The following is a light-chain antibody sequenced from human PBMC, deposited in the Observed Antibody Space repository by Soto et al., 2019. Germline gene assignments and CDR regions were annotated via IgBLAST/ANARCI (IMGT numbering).Light chain of an antibody. CDR3: QQYNNWPPTWT. J-gene: IGKJ1*01. CDR2: SAS. Sequence: EIVLTQSPGTLSLSPGERATLSCRASQRLTSDYLAWYQQKPGQAPRLLIFSASSRATGIPDRFSGSGSGTDFTLTISRLEPEDFAVYYCQQYNNWPPTWTFGQGTKVDIK. V-gene: IGKV3-20*01. CDR1: QRLTSDY.